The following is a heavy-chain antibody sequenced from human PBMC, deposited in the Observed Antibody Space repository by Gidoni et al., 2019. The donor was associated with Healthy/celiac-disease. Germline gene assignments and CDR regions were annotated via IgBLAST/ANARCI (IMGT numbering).Heavy chain of an antibody. Sequence: EVQLVQSGAEVKKPGESLRISCKGSGYSFTSYWISWVRQMPGKGLEWMGRIDPSDSYTNYSPSFQGHVTISADKSISTAYLQWSSLKASDTAMYYCARQMVPYCTNGVCYTNDYWGQGTLVTVSS. J-gene: IGHJ4*02. CDR2: IDPSDSYT. CDR3: ARQMVPYCTNGVCYTNDY. CDR1: GYSFTSYW. D-gene: IGHD2-8*01. V-gene: IGHV5-10-1*03.